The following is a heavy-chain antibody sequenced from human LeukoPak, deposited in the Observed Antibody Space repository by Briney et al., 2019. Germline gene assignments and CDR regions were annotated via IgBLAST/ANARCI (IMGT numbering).Heavy chain of an antibody. CDR1: GFTFSSYG. CDR3: ARALAVAGDYYYGMDV. J-gene: IGHJ6*02. CDR2: IYSGGST. V-gene: IGHV3-53*01. D-gene: IGHD6-19*01. Sequence: GRSLRLSCAASGFTFSSYGMLWVRQAPGKGLEWVSVIYSGGSTYYADSVKGRFTISRDNSKNTLYLQMNSLRAEDTAVYYCARALAVAGDYYYGMDVWGQGTTVTVSS.